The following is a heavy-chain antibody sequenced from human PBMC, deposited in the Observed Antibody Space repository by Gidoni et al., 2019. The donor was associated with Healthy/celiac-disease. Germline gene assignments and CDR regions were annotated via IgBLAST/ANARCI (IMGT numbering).Heavy chain of an antibody. V-gene: IGHV4-39*01. CDR1: GSSSSSYY. CDR3: ARLAGYSFDY. Sequence: QLQLQESGPGLVKPSETLSFTCTVSGSSSSSYYWGWIRQPPGKGLEWIGSIYYAGGTYYHPSLKGRVNISVDTSKNQFSLKLTAVTASDTAVYCCARLAGYSFDYWGQGTLVTVSS. CDR2: IYYAGGT. J-gene: IGHJ4*02.